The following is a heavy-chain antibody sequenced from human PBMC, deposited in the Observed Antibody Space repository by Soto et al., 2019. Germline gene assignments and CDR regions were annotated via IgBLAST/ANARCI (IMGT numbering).Heavy chain of an antibody. D-gene: IGHD3-22*01. CDR2: ISGSGGST. CDR3: AKESLDYYDNSGLDY. CDR1: GFTLSRQA. J-gene: IGHJ4*02. Sequence: GGSLRTPWAGSGFTLSRQAMSRGRPAPGKGLGWVSAISGSGGSTYYADSVKGRFTISRDNSKNTLYLQMNSLRAEDTAVYYCAKESLDYYDNSGLDYWGQGTLVTVSS. V-gene: IGHV3-23*01.